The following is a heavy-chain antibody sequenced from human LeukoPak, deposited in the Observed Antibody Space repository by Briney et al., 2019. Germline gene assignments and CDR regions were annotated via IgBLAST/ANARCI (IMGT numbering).Heavy chain of an antibody. CDR3: ARVDYGGFNFDY. CDR2: ISGSSGSI. CDR1: GFTFNSYS. D-gene: IGHD4-23*01. V-gene: IGHV3-48*01. J-gene: IGHJ4*02. Sequence: GGSLRLSCAASGFTFNSYSMNWVLQAPGKGLEWVSYISGSSGSIYYADSVRGRFTISRDNAKNSLSLQMNSLRAEDTAVYYCARVDYGGFNFDYWGQGTLVTVST.